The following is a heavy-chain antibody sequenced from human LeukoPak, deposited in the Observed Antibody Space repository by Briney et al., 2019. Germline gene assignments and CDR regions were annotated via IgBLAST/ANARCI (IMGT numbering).Heavy chain of an antibody. D-gene: IGHD6-19*01. J-gene: IGHJ4*02. CDR3: ARGGYSSGGYYFDY. CDR2: IGTAGDT. CDR1: GFTFSSYD. V-gene: IGHV3-13*04. Sequence: GGSLRLSGAASGFTFSSYDMHWVRQTTGKGLEWVSAIGTAGDTYYPGSGKGRFTIPRENAKKSLYLQMNSLRAGDTAVYYCARGGYSSGGYYFDYWGQGTLVTVSS.